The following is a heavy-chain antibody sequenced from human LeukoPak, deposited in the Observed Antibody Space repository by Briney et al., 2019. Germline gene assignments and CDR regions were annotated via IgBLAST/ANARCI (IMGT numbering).Heavy chain of an antibody. V-gene: IGHV3-23*01. Sequence: GGSLRLSCAASGFTFDDYGMSWVRQAPGKGLEWVSVISGNGGSIYYADSVKGRFTISRDNSKNTLYLQMNSLRAEDTAVYYCAKGYGFTNWFDPWGQGTLVTVSS. CDR1: GFTFDDYG. J-gene: IGHJ5*02. CDR2: ISGNGGSI. D-gene: IGHD1-1*01. CDR3: AKGYGFTNWFDP.